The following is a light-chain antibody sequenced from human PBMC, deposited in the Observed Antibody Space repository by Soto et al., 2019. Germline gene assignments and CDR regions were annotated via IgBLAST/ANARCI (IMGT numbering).Light chain of an antibody. V-gene: IGLV2-14*01. J-gene: IGLJ1*01. CDR1: SSDVGGYNF. CDR2: DVS. CDR3: SSYTSSNTYV. Sequence: SALTQPASVSGSPGQSITISCTGTSSDVGGYNFVSWFQQHPGEAPKLMIYDVSNRPSGVSNHFSGSKSGNTASLTISGLQAEDEADYYCSSYTSSNTYVFGTGTKLTVL.